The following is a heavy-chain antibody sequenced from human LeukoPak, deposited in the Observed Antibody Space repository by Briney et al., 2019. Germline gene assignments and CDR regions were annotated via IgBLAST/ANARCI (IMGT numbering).Heavy chain of an antibody. CDR2: ISAYNGNT. Sequence: GASVMVSCKASGYTFTSYGISWVRQDPGQGLEWMGWISAYNGNTNYAQKLQGRVTMTTDTSTSTAYMELRSLRSDDTAVYYCARDPFDGQWLVDDEIHYYYGMDVWGQGTTVTVSS. CDR3: ARDPFDGQWLVDDEIHYYYGMDV. CDR1: GYTFTSYG. D-gene: IGHD6-19*01. J-gene: IGHJ6*02. V-gene: IGHV1-18*01.